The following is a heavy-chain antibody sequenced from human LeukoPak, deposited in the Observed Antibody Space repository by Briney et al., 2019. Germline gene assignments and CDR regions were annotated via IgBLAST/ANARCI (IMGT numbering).Heavy chain of an antibody. Sequence: GESLKISCKGSGYSFTTHWIGWVRHMPGKGLEWMGIIYPGESDTRYSPSFQGQVTISADKSITTAYLQWSSLKASDTDMYYCARQEDHGHYVYWGQGTLVTVSS. CDR2: IYPGESDT. CDR1: GYSFTTHW. J-gene: IGHJ4*02. CDR3: ARQEDHGHYVY. V-gene: IGHV5-51*01. D-gene: IGHD4-17*01.